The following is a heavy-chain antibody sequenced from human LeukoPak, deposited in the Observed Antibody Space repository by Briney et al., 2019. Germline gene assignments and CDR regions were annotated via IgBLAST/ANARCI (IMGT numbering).Heavy chain of an antibody. V-gene: IGHV5-51*01. Sequence: GESLKISCKGSGYTFTSYWIGWVRRMPGKGLEWMGIIYPGDSDTRYSPSFQGQVTISADKSINTAYLQWSSLKASDTAMYYCARPTMVRGVITNWFDPWGQGTLVTVSS. CDR1: GYTFTSYW. CDR2: IYPGDSDT. CDR3: ARPTMVRGVITNWFDP. J-gene: IGHJ5*02. D-gene: IGHD3-10*01.